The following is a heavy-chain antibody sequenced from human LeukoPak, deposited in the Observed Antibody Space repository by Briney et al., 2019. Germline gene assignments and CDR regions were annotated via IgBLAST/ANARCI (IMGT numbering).Heavy chain of an antibody. V-gene: IGHV4-59*01. Sequence: PSETLSLTCTVSGGSTSVYYWSWIRQPPGKGLEWIGYIYYSGSTNYNPSLKSRVTISVDTSKNQFSLKLSSVTAADTAVYYCARADGGVGAAEYFQHWGQGTLVTVSP. CDR3: ARADGGVGAAEYFQH. D-gene: IGHD1-26*01. J-gene: IGHJ1*01. CDR1: GGSTSVYY. CDR2: IYYSGST.